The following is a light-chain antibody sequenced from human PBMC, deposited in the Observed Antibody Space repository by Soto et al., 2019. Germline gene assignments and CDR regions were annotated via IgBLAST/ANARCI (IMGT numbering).Light chain of an antibody. Sequence: DIQMTQSPSTLSASVGDRVTITCRASQSISSWLAWYQQKPGKAPKLLIYKASSLEGGAPSRFSGSGSGTEFTLTISSLPPVAFGTSYSQQSYTWTFGQGTNVEIK. CDR1: QSISSW. V-gene: IGKV1-5*03. CDR3: QQSYTWT. CDR2: KAS. J-gene: IGKJ1*01.